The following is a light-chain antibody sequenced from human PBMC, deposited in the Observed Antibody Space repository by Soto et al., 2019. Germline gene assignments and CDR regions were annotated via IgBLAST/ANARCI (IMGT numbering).Light chain of an antibody. CDR2: CSN. Sequence: QAVLTQPPAASGTAGQVVTISCSGGDSNIGSNSVYWYQHLPRMAPKLLIDCSNQRPHGGPERFSGSRSGTSASLAIVGLRSEDEAIYYFAAWDASLSACVFGNGTKVTVL. V-gene: IGLV1-47*02. CDR3: AAWDASLSACV. CDR1: DSNIGSNS. J-gene: IGLJ1*01.